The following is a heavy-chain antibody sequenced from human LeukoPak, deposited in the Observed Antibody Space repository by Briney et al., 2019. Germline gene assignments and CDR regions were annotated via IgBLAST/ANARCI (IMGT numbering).Heavy chain of an antibody. J-gene: IGHJ1*01. V-gene: IGHV3-48*01. D-gene: IGHD6-19*01. CDR3: ARAVAFSAEYFQH. CDR2: ISSSSSTI. Sequence: PGGSLRLSCAASGFTFSSYSMNWVRQAPGKGLEWVSYISSSSSTIYYADSVKGRFTISRDNAKNSLYLQMNSLRAEDTAVYYCARAVAFSAEYFQHWGQGTLVTVSS. CDR1: GFTFSSYS.